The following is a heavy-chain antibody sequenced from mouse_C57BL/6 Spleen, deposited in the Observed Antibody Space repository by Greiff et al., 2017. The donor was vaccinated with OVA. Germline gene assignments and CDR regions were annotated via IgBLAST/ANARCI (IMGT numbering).Heavy chain of an antibody. D-gene: IGHD2-3*01. J-gene: IGHJ2*01. CDR3: ARESDVGY. CDR1: GYTFTSYW. V-gene: IGHV1-55*01. CDR2: IYPGSGST. Sequence: QVQLQQPGAELVKPGASVTLSCKASGYTFTSYWITWVKQRPGQGLEWIGAIYPGSGSTTYNEKFKGKATLTVDTSSSTAYMQLSSLTSEDSAVYYSARESDVGYWGKGTTLTVSS.